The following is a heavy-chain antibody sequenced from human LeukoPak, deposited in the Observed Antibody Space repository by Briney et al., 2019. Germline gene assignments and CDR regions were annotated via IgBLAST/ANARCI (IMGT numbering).Heavy chain of an antibody. J-gene: IGHJ4*02. CDR1: GGTFSSYA. Sequence: SVKVSCKASGGTFSSYAISWVRQAPGQGLEWVGGIIPIFGTANYAQKFQGRVTMTTDTSTSTAYMELRSLRSDDTAVYYCARTRGYSYGYGDYWGQGTLVTVSS. CDR2: IIPIFGTA. D-gene: IGHD5-18*01. CDR3: ARTRGYSYGYGDY. V-gene: IGHV1-69*05.